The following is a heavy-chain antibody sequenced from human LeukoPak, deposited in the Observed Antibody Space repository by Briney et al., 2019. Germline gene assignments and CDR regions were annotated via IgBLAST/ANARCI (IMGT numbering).Heavy chain of an antibody. J-gene: IGHJ4*02. CDR3: AREIGFDCGGDCFPDY. D-gene: IGHD2-21*02. Sequence: GGSLRLSCAASGFSYSSYSMNWVRQAPGKGLEWVSYISSTSATIYYADSVKGRFTISRDNAKNSLYLQMNSLRAEDTAVYYCAREIGFDCGGDCFPDYWGQGTLVTVSS. CDR2: ISSTSATI. CDR1: GFSYSSYS. V-gene: IGHV3-48*04.